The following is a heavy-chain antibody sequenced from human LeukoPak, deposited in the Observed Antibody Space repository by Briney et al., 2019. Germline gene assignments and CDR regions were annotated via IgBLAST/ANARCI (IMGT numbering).Heavy chain of an antibody. D-gene: IGHD3-10*01. CDR2: IIPIFGTP. Sequence: ASVKVSCKASGGTFSTYGISWVRHAPGQGLEWVGRIIPIFGTPNYAQKFQGRLTITTDESTSTAYMELSSLRFEDAAVYYCARDPAALDYYGAGSYRGWFDPWGQGTLVTVFS. J-gene: IGHJ5*02. CDR1: GGTFSTYG. CDR3: ARDPAALDYYGAGSYRGWFDP. V-gene: IGHV1-69*05.